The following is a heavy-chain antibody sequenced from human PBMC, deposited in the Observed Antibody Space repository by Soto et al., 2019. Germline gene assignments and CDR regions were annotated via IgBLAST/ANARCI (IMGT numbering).Heavy chain of an antibody. CDR2: IYSGGST. J-gene: IGHJ1*01. CDR1: GFTVSSYY. CDR3: ARDVGRDSNQQ. Sequence: EVQLVESGGGLIQPGGSLRLSCAASGFTVSSYYMSWVRQAPGKGLEWVSVIYSGGSTSYADSVKGRFTISRDNSKNTVYLQMNSLRAEDTAVYYCARDVGRDSNQQWGQGTLVTVFS. V-gene: IGHV3-53*01. D-gene: IGHD4-4*01.